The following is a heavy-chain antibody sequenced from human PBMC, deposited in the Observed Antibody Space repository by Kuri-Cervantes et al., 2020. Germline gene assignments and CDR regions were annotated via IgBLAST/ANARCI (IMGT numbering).Heavy chain of an antibody. J-gene: IGHJ6*03. D-gene: IGHD3-3*01. CDR2: ISWKSLNI. CDR3: ARDRFWEYYYYYMDV. CDR1: GFTFDGYA. V-gene: IGHV3-9*01. Sequence: GGSLRLSCAASGFTFDGYAMHWVRQVPGKGLEWVSGISWKSLNIGCADSVKGRFTISRDNAKNTLYLQMNSLRAEDTAVYYCARDRFWEYYYYYMDVWGKGTTVTVSS.